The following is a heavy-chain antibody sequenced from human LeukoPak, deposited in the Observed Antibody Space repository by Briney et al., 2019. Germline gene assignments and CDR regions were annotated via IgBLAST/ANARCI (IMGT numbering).Heavy chain of an antibody. CDR2: IRSKNDGGTI. CDR3: TTDRTMKGY. CDR1: GFTFGNAW. Sequence: PGGSLRLSCAASGFTFGNAWMAWVRQAPGKGLEWVGRIRSKNDGGTIGYAAPVKDRFTISRDGSKNTLYLQMNSLEIEDTAVYFCTTDRTMKGYWGQGTLVTVSS. J-gene: IGHJ4*02. V-gene: IGHV3-15*01. D-gene: IGHD3-22*01.